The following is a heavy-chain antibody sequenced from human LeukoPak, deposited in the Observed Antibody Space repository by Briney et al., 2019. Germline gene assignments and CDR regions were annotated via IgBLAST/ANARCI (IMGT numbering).Heavy chain of an antibody. Sequence: ASVKVSCKASEYIFTGYYLYWVRQAPGQGLEWMGWSNPNSGGTNYAQKFQGRVTMTRDTSINTAHMALSRLRSDDTAVYYCAATCSGGRCYSGDYWGRGTLVSVSS. CDR3: AATCSGGRCYSGDY. J-gene: IGHJ4*02. D-gene: IGHD2-15*01. V-gene: IGHV1-2*02. CDR2: SNPNSGGT. CDR1: EYIFTGYY.